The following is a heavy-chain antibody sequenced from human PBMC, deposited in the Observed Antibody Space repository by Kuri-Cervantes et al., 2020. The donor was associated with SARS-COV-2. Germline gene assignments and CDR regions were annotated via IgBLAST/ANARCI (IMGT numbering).Heavy chain of an antibody. CDR3: ARVAGEGPIYYYYMDV. Sequence: GESLKISCVASGFTFSKYTMNWVRQAPGKAPEWVPSISGSRSYIYYADSVKGRFTISSDNAKNSLYLQMNSLGGEDTAVYYCARVAGEGPIYYYYMDVWGKGTTVTVSS. J-gene: IGHJ6*03. CDR2: ISGSRSYI. CDR1: GFTFSKYT. V-gene: IGHV3-21*01. D-gene: IGHD2-21*01.